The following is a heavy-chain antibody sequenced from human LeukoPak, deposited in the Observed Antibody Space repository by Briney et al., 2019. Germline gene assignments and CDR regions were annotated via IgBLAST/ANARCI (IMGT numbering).Heavy chain of an antibody. CDR1: GGSISGYY. CDR3: ARGRQWLVRYFDY. Sequence: SETLSLTRADYGGSISGYYWSWVGPPPRQGLEWSGEINHSGSTNYNPSLKSRVTISVDTSKNQFSLKLSSVTAADTAVYYCARGRQWLVRYFDYWGQGTLVTVSS. D-gene: IGHD6-19*01. CDR2: INHSGST. J-gene: IGHJ4*02. V-gene: IGHV4-34*01.